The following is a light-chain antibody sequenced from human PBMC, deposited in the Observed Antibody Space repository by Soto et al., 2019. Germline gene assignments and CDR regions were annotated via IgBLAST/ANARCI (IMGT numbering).Light chain of an antibody. J-gene: IGKJ5*01. Sequence: EIGVTHSPATLSVSPWEIATLSCRASQSVSSNLAWYQQKPGQAPRLLVYGASTRATGIPARFSGSGSGTQFTLTISSMQAEDFAGDSVPQHLSSPLTFAGGTQLEIK. CDR2: GAS. CDR1: QSVSSN. CDR3: PQHLSSPLT. V-gene: IGKV3-15*01.